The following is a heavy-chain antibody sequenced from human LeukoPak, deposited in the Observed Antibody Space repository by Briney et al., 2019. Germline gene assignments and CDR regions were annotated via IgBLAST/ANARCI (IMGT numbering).Heavy chain of an antibody. CDR3: ATSPPSYYYDNSGPS. V-gene: IGHV4-39*01. J-gene: IGHJ5*02. Sequence: SVTLSLTCTVSGGSISSSSYYWGWIRQPPGKGLEWIGSFYYSGSTYYNPSLKSRVTISVDTSKNQFSLKLSSVTAADTAVYFCATSPPSYYYDNSGPSWGQGTLVTVSS. D-gene: IGHD3-22*01. CDR2: FYYSGST. CDR1: GGSISSSSYY.